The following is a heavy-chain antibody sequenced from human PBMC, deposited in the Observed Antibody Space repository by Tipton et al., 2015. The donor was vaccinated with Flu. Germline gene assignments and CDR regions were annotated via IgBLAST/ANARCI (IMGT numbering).Heavy chain of an antibody. D-gene: IGHD3-10*01. CDR1: GGSISYYY. Sequence: TLSLTCSVSGGSISYYYWNWIRQPPGKGLEWIGFSYYSGSTSYNPSLQSRVTISVDTSRNQCSLNLKSVTAADTAVYYCARDRGWPASLDYWGQGILVTVSS. CDR2: SYYSGST. J-gene: IGHJ4*02. V-gene: IGHV4-59*01. CDR3: ARDRGWPASLDY.